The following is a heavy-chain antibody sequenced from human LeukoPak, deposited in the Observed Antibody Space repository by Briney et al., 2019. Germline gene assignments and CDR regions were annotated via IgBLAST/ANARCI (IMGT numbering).Heavy chain of an antibody. CDR2: IYYSGST. CDR3: ASGIAAAGSRVFGY. D-gene: IGHD6-13*01. J-gene: IGHJ4*02. Sequence: SETLSLTCAVSGASVSRGSYYWSWIRQPPGKGLEWIGYIYYSGSTNYNPSLKSRVTISVDTSKNQFSLKLSSVTAADTAVYYCASGIAAAGSRVFGYWGQGTLVTVSS. CDR1: GASVSRGSYY. V-gene: IGHV4-61*01.